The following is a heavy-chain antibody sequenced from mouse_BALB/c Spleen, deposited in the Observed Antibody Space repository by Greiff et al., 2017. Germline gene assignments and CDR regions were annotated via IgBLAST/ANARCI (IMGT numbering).Heavy chain of an antibody. CDR2: IYPGNVNT. V-gene: IGHV1S56*01. J-gene: IGHJ4*01. CDR1: GYTFTSYY. Sequence: QVQLQQSGPELVKPGASVRISCKASGYTFTSYYIHWVKQRPGQGLEWIGWIYPGNVNTKYNEKFKGKATLTADKSSSTAYMQLSSLTSEDSAVYFCARGTTVVATDAMDYWGQGTSVTVSS. D-gene: IGHD1-1*01. CDR3: ARGTTVVATDAMDY.